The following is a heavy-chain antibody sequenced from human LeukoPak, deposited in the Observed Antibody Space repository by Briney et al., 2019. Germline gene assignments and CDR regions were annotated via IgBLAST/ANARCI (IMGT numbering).Heavy chain of an antibody. CDR1: GFTVSSNY. CDR3: AKSPKTGFLFDY. J-gene: IGHJ4*02. V-gene: IGHV3-66*01. D-gene: IGHD1-1*01. CDR2: IYGGVNT. Sequence: GGSLGLSCAASGFTVSSNYMSWVRQAPGKGLEWVSVIYGGVNTVYADSVQGRFTISRDNSKNTLYLQMNSLRAEDTAVYYCAKSPKTGFLFDYWGKGTLVTVSS.